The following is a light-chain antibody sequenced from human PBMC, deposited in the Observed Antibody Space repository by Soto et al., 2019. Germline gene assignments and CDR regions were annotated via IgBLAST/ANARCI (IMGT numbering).Light chain of an antibody. CDR2: DAS. V-gene: IGKV1-33*01. Sequence: DIQMTQSPSSLFASVGDRVTITCQASQDISNFLNWYQQKPGTAPKLLIYDASNLETGVPSRFSGSGSGTDFTFTISSLQPEDIATYYCQQYDNLPPFTFGPGTKVDIK. CDR3: QQYDNLPPFT. J-gene: IGKJ3*01. CDR1: QDISNF.